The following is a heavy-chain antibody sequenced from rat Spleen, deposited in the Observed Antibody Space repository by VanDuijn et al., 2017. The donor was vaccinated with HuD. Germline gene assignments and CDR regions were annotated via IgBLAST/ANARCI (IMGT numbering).Heavy chain of an antibody. Sequence: EVQLVESGGGLVQPGRSMKLSCAASGFTFSSSWLNWIRQAPGTGLEWVATMNPDGSSTYYPDTVKGRFVISKDNAKNTGYLQMKNLRSEDTAMYYCARTGFAYWGQGTLVTVSS. V-gene: IGHV5-35*01. CDR2: MNPDGSST. CDR3: ARTGFAY. J-gene: IGHJ3*01. CDR1: GFTFSSSW.